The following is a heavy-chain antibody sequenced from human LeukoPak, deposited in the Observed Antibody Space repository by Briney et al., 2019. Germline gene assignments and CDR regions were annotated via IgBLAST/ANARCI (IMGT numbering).Heavy chain of an antibody. CDR1: GYTFTNHD. CDR2: MNPNSGGT. Sequence: ASVKVSCKASGYTFTNHDINWVRQASGQGLEWMGWMNPNSGGTNYAQKFQGRVTMTRDTSISTAYMELSRLRSDDTAVYYCATGKVLRFLEWLPNIWGQGTMVTVSS. V-gene: IGHV1-2*02. J-gene: IGHJ3*02. D-gene: IGHD3-3*01. CDR3: ATGKVLRFLEWLPNI.